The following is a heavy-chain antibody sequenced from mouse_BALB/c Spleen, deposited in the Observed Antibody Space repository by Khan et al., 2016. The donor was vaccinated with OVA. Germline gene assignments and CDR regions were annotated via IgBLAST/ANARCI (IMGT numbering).Heavy chain of an antibody. CDR2: IFPGSDTP. V-gene: IGHV1-77*01. CDR3: ARGGYSVFAY. Sequence: QVQLKQSGPELVKPWASLKVSCKASGYTFTDYIIGWVRQSTRQGLEWIGDIFPGSDTPYYNEKFKDTATLTADKSSNTAYMQLSSLTSEDAAVYFCARGGYSVFAYWGQGTLVTVSA. CDR1: GYTFTDYI. J-gene: IGHJ3*01. D-gene: IGHD2-14*01.